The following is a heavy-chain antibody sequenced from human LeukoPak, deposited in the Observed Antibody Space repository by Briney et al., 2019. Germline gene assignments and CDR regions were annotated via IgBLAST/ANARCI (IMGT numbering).Heavy chain of an antibody. D-gene: IGHD4-11*01. CDR3: ADRLHSDAFDI. CDR1: GGTFSSYA. Sequence: ASVKVSCKASGGTFSSYAISWVRQAPGQGLEWMGGIIPIFGTANYAQKFQGRVTITADESTSTAYMELSSLRSEDTAVYYCADRLHSDAFDIWGQGTMVTVSS. CDR2: IIPIFGTA. V-gene: IGHV1-69*01. J-gene: IGHJ3*02.